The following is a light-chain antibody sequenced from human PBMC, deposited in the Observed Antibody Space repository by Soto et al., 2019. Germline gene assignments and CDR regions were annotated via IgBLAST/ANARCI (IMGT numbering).Light chain of an antibody. J-gene: IGLJ2*01. CDR2: GNS. V-gene: IGLV1-40*01. Sequence: QSVLTQPPSVSGAPGQRVTISCTGSSSNIGAGYDVHWYQQLPGTAPKLLIYGNSNRPSGVPDRFSGSKSGTSASLAITGLQADDEADYYCQSYDSSLSGSVEFGGGTKLTVL. CDR1: SSNIGAGYD. CDR3: QSYDSSLSGSVE.